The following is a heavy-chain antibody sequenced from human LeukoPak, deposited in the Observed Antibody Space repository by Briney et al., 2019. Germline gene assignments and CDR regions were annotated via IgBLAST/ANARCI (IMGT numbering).Heavy chain of an antibody. V-gene: IGHV4-34*01. CDR2: INHSGST. CDR1: VGSFSVYY. D-gene: IGHD2-21*02. CDR3: ARGPIVVVTAQLGVYYYYGMDV. Sequence: SETLSLTCAVYVGSFSVYYWSGIRQPQGKGREGMGEINHSGSTNYNPSLKSRVTISVDTSKNQFSLKLSSVTAADTAVYYCARGPIVVVTAQLGVYYYYGMDVWGQGTTVTVSS. J-gene: IGHJ6*02.